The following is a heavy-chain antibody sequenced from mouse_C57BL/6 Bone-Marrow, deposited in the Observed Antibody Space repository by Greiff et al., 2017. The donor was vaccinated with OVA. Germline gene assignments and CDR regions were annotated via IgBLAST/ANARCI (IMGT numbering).Heavy chain of an antibody. CDR1: GYTFTDYY. CDR3: AFYYYGSSDY. CDR2: INPYNGGT. Sequence: EVQLQQSGPVLVKPGASVKMSCKASGYTFTDYYMNWVKQSHGKSLEWIGVINPYNGGTSYNQKFKGKATLTVDKSSSTAYMELNSLTSEDSAVYYCAFYYYGSSDYWGQGTTLTVSS. D-gene: IGHD1-1*01. J-gene: IGHJ2*01. V-gene: IGHV1-19*01.